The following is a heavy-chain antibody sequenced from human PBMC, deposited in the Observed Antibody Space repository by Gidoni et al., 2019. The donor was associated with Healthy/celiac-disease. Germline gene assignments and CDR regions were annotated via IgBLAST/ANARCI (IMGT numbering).Heavy chain of an antibody. CDR2: ISGSGGST. Sequence: EVQLLESGGGLVQPGGSLRLSCAASGFTFSSYAMSWVRQAPGKGLEWVAAISGSGGSTYYADSVKGRFTISRDNSKNTLYLQMNSLRAEDTAVYYCAKDPYYYGSGEPFDYWGQGTLVTVSS. CDR1: GFTFSSYA. J-gene: IGHJ4*02. V-gene: IGHV3-23*01. D-gene: IGHD3-10*01. CDR3: AKDPYYYGSGEPFDY.